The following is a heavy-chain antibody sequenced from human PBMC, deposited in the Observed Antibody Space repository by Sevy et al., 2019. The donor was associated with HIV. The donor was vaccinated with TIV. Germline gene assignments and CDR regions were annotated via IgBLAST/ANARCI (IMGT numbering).Heavy chain of an antibody. J-gene: IGHJ6*03. D-gene: IGHD1-26*01. V-gene: IGHV3-21*01. CDR1: GLTFSSYS. CDR2: ISSSSSYI. CDR3: ARDPQEPGRRYYYYYMDV. Sequence: GGSLRLSCAASGLTFSSYSMNWVRQAPGKGLEWVSSISSSSSYIYYADSVKGRFTISRDNAKNSLYLQMNSLRAEDTAVYYCARDPQEPGRRYYYYYMDVWGKGTTVTVSS.